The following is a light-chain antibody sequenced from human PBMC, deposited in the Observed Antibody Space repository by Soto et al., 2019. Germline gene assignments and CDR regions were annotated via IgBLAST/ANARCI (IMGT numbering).Light chain of an antibody. J-gene: IGKJ1*01. CDR1: QSVSSSY. Sequence: EIVLTQSPGTLSLSPGERATLSCRANQSVSSSYLAWYQQKPGQAPRLLIYGASSRATGIPDRFSGSGSGTDFTLTISRLEPEDFAVYYCQQYGSSPRETFGQGTKVEIK. CDR2: GAS. CDR3: QQYGSSPRET. V-gene: IGKV3-20*01.